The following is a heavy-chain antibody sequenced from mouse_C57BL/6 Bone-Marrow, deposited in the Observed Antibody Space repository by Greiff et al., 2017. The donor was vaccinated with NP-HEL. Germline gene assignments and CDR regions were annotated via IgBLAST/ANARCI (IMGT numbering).Heavy chain of an antibody. J-gene: IGHJ2*01. CDR1: GYTFTSYT. Sequence: QVQLKESGAELARPGASVKMSCKASGYTFTSYTMHWVKQRPGQGLEWIGYINPSSGYTKYNQKFKDKATLTADKSSSTAYMQLSSLTSEDSAVYYCARNRVFDYWGQGTTLTVSS. CDR2: INPSSGYT. V-gene: IGHV1-4*01. CDR3: ARNRVFDY.